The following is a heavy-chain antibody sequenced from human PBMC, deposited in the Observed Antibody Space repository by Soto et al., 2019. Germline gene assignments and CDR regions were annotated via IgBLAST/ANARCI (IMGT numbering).Heavy chain of an antibody. CDR3: TRGGSWFDF. Sequence: RLSCSASGFNFRVYWMHWVCQAPGKGLVWVSRISNDGKTATYADSVEGRFTVSRDNANNMVYLQMNSLTAEDTAVYFCTRGGSWFDFWGQGTVVTVSS. J-gene: IGHJ4*02. V-gene: IGHV3-74*01. D-gene: IGHD6-13*01. CDR2: ISNDGKTA. CDR1: GFNFRVYW.